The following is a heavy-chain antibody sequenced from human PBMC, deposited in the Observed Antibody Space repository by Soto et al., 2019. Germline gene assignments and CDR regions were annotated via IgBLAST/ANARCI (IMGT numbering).Heavy chain of an antibody. CDR2: LSTYKGNT. CDR3: VRDLDGSGSYYTDY. Sequence: QVQLMQSGAEAKKPGASVKVSCKASGYTFTTCGISWVRQAPGQGLEWMGWLSTYKGNTNYAQKFQGRVTMTTDTSTSTAYMELRSLRYDDTAVYYCVRDLDGSGSYYTDYWGQGTLVTVSS. D-gene: IGHD3-10*01. J-gene: IGHJ4*02. CDR1: GYTFTTCG. V-gene: IGHV1-18*01.